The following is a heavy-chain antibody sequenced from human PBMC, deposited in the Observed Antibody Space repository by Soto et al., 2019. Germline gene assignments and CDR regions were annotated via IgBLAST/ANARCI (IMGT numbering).Heavy chain of an antibody. D-gene: IGHD3-16*01. V-gene: IGHV2-5*02. Sequence: GPTLVNPTQTLTLTCSFSGFSLSTSRVGVAWIHQPPGKALEWLAIIYWDDDRRYSPSLKTRLAITKDTSKNQVVLTMTNLDPGDTATYYCAHIMITWGGVSALDAFDMWGQGTMVTGSS. CDR2: IYWDDDR. CDR3: AHIMITWGGVSALDAFDM. CDR1: GFSLSTSRVG. J-gene: IGHJ3*02.